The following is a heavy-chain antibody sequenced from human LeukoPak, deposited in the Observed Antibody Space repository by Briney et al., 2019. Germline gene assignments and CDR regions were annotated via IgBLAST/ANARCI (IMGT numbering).Heavy chain of an antibody. CDR1: GYSFTSYW. Sequence: GESLQISCKGSGYSFTSYWIGWVRQLPGKGLEWMGIIYPGDSDTRYSPSFQGQVTISADKSISTAYLQWSSLKASDTAMYYCARHPDDYYGSSGYPDYWGQGTLVTVSS. V-gene: IGHV5-51*01. D-gene: IGHD3-22*01. CDR2: IYPGDSDT. CDR3: ARHPDDYYGSSGYPDY. J-gene: IGHJ4*02.